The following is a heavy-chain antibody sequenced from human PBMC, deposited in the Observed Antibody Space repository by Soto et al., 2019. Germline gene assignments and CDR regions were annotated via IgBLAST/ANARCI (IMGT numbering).Heavy chain of an antibody. CDR3: AAGDSSSSVGVY. J-gene: IGHJ4*02. V-gene: IGHV1-58*01. Sequence: SVKVSCKASGFTFTSSAVQWVRQARGQRLEWIGWIVVGSGNTNYAQKFQERVTITRDMSTSTAYMELSSLRSEDTAVYYCAAGDSSSSVGVYWGQGTLVTVSS. D-gene: IGHD6-6*01. CDR2: IVVGSGNT. CDR1: GFTFTSSA.